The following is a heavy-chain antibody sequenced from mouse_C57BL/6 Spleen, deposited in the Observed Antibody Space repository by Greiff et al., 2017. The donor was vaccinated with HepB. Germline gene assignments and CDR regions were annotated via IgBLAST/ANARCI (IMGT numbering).Heavy chain of an antibody. D-gene: IGHD4-1*01. CDR1: GFTFSDYY. V-gene: IGHV5-16*01. CDR2: INYDGSST. Sequence: EVHLVESEGGLVQPGSSMKLSCTASGFTFSDYYMAWVRQVPEKGLEWVANINYDGSSTYYLDSLKSRFIISRDNAKNILDLQMSSLKSEDTATYYCARGSGTGAMDYWGQGTSVTVSS. CDR3: ARGSGTGAMDY. J-gene: IGHJ4*01.